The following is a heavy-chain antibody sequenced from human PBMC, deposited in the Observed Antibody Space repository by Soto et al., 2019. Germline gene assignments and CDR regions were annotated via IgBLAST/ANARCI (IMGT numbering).Heavy chain of an antibody. CDR3: ARQIYDSDTGPNFQYYFDS. D-gene: IGHD3-22*01. J-gene: IGHJ4*02. CDR1: GYGFASYW. Sequence: GESLKISCKGSGYGFASYWISWVRQMPGKGLEWMGRIDPSGSYTNYSRSFQGNVNISADKSISTAYLQWSSLKASDTAMYYCARQIYDSDTGPNFQYYFDSWGQGTPVTVYS. V-gene: IGHV5-10-1*01. CDR2: IDPSGSYT.